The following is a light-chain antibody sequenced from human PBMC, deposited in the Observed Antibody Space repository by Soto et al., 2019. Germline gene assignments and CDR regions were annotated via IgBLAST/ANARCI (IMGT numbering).Light chain of an antibody. CDR1: QSVYSDF. V-gene: IGKV3-20*01. J-gene: IGKJ4*01. Sequence: IVLTQSPGTLSLSPGERGTLSCRASQSVYSDFLAWYQQKPGQAPRLLIYGASSRATGIPDRFSGSGSGTDFTLTISRLEPEDFPVYYCQQYGSSPLTFGGGTKVEIK. CDR2: GAS. CDR3: QQYGSSPLT.